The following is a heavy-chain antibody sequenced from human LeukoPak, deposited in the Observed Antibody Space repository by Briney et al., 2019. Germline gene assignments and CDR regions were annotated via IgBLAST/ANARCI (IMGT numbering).Heavy chain of an antibody. J-gene: IGHJ4*02. V-gene: IGHV4-59*01. D-gene: IGHD3-16*01. Sequence: SETLSLTCTVSGGSISSYYWSWIRQPPGKGLEWIGNIYYSGSTNYNPSLKSRVTISVDTSKNQFSLKLSSVTAADTAVYYCARGTPRGSYGNDYWGQGTLVTVSS. CDR2: IYYSGST. CDR1: GGSISSYY. CDR3: ARGTPRGSYGNDY.